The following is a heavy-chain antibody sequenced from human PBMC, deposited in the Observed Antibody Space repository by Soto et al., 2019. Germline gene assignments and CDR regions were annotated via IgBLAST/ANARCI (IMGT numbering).Heavy chain of an antibody. CDR2: VKSKNDGGTT. J-gene: IGHJ4*01. V-gene: IGHV3-15*07. D-gene: IGHD3-22*01. CDR3: TTDSYITSIIVRFDY. CDR1: GFTFSSYAW. Sequence: GGSLRLSCAASGFTFSSYAWINWVRQAPGKGLEWVGRVKSKNDGGTTDFAAPVKGRFAISRDDSKNMVYLEMNSLQTEDTAIYYCTTDSYITSIIVRFDYWGHGTLVTVSS.